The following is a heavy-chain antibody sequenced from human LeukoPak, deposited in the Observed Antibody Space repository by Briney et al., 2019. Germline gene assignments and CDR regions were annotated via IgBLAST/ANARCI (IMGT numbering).Heavy chain of an antibody. CDR2: IKSKTDGTTT. D-gene: IGHD2-2*01. V-gene: IGHV3-15*01. J-gene: IGHJ4*02. Sequence: GGSLRLSCAASGFSFTNAWMTWVRQAPGKGLEWVGRIKSKTDGTTTDYAAPVKGRFTISRDDSKNTLYLQMNSLKTEDTAVYYCTTIGGGYCSPTSCFRDYWGQGTLVTVSS. CDR3: TTIGGGYCSPTSCFRDY. CDR1: GFSFTNAW.